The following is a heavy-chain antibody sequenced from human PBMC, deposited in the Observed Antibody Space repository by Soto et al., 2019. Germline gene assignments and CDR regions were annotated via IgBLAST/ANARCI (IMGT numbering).Heavy chain of an antibody. CDR2: IPSSGSPI. D-gene: IGHD3-22*01. Sequence: GGSLRLSCAASGFTFRSYEMNWVRQAPGKGLEWVSYIPSSGSPIYYADSVKGRFTISRDNAKNSLHLQMNSLRGEDTAVYYCARSXYYDRSGYPYYYYGMDVWGQGTTVTVSS. J-gene: IGHJ6*02. CDR1: GFTFRSYE. V-gene: IGHV3-48*03. CDR3: ARSXYYDRSGYPYYYYGMDV.